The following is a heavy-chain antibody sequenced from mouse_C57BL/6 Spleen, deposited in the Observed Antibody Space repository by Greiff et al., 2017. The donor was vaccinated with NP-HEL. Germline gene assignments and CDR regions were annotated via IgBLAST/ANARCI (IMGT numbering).Heavy chain of an antibody. V-gene: IGHV1-64*01. CDR1: GYTFTSYW. Sequence: QVHVKQPGAELVKPGASVKLSCKASGYTFTSYWMHWVKQRPGQGLEWIGMIHPNSGSTNYNEKFKSKATLTVDKSSSTAYMQLSSLTSEDSAVYYCARLDTTVVATPYWGQGTLVTVSA. CDR3: ARLDTTVVATPY. D-gene: IGHD1-1*01. J-gene: IGHJ3*01. CDR2: IHPNSGST.